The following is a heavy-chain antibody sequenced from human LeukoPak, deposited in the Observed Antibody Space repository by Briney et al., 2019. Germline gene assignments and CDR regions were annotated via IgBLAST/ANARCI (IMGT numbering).Heavy chain of an antibody. J-gene: IGHJ5*01. Sequence: GGPLRLFCAASTFTFSSYAMSWLRQPPGEGLEWVSAISAGADSTYYADSVQGRFTISRDNSKNTLFLQMSGLRAGDTAVYFCARGAYGDYDSWGQGTLVTVSS. CDR3: ARGAYGDYDS. CDR1: TFTFSSYA. V-gene: IGHV3-23*01. D-gene: IGHD4-17*01. CDR2: ISAGADST.